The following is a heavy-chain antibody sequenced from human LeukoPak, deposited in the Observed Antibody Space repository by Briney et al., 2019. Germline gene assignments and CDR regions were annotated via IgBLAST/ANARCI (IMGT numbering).Heavy chain of an antibody. J-gene: IGHJ4*02. CDR2: IYTSGTT. Sequence: SQTLSLTCTVCGGSISSGRYYWSWIRQPAGKGLEWIGRIYTSGTTNYNSSLRSRVTISLDTSKNQFSLRLRSVTAADTAVYYCARAPAPHISGSDYHFDYWGQGTLVTVSS. D-gene: IGHD6-19*01. CDR1: GGSISSGRYY. V-gene: IGHV4-61*02. CDR3: ARAPAPHISGSDYHFDY.